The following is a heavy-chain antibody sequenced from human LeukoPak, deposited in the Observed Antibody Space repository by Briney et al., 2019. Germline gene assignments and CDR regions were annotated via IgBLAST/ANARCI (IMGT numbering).Heavy chain of an antibody. J-gene: IGHJ6*02. D-gene: IGHD3-10*01. V-gene: IGHV1-69*04. CDR3: ASLQMVRGVILYYGMDV. CDR1: GGTFSSYA. Sequence: ASVKVSCKASGGTFSSYAISWVRQAPGQGLEWMGRIIPILGIANYAQKFQGRVTITADKSTSTAYMELSSLRSEDTAVYYCASLQMVRGVILYYGMDVWGQGTTVTVSS. CDR2: IIPILGIA.